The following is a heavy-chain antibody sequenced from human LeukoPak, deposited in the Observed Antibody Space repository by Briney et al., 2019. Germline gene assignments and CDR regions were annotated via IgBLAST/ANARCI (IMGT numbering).Heavy chain of an antibody. V-gene: IGHV3-23*01. J-gene: IGHJ3*01. CDR2: IRGGGSNT. Sequence: GGSLRLSCAASGFTFNNYAMNWVRQAPGKELEWVSYIRGGGSNTRYSDSVKGRFIISRDNSKNILYLQMNSLRAEDTAIYYCAKCSASYSNDAFDVWGRGTMVTVSS. D-gene: IGHD3-10*02. CDR3: AKCSASYSNDAFDV. CDR1: GFTFNNYA.